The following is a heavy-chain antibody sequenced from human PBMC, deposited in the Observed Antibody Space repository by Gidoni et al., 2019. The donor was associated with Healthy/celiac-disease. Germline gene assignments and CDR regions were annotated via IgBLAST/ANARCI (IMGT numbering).Heavy chain of an antibody. CDR1: GFPFSDYY. J-gene: IGHJ3*02. Sequence: QVQLVESGGGLVKPGGSLRLYCAASGFPFSDYYMSWLRPDQGQGLEWVSYISSSSSYTNYADSVKCRFTISRDNAKNSLYLQMNSLRAEVTAVYYCAREKEGPGDAFDIWGQGTMVTVSS. V-gene: IGHV3-11*06. CDR3: AREKEGPGDAFDI. CDR2: ISSSSSYT.